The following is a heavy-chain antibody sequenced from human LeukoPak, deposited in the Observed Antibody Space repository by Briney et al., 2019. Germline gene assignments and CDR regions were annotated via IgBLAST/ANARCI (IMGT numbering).Heavy chain of an antibody. CDR2: TYYRSKWHN. CDR1: GDSVSSNGFA. Sequence: SQTLSLTCAISGDSVSSNGFAWNWIRQSPARGLEWLGRTYYRSKWHNDYAVSVKGRITISPDTSKNQFSLELNAVTPDDTAVYYCVRGIRCFDWLPATWFDPWGQGTLVIVSS. CDR3: VRGIRCFDWLPATWFDP. J-gene: IGHJ5*02. D-gene: IGHD3-9*01. V-gene: IGHV6-1*01.